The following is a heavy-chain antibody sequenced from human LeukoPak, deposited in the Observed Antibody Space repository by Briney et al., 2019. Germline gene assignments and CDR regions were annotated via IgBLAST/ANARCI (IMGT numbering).Heavy chain of an antibody. CDR3: ARGGDYYDSSEFDY. Sequence: ASVKVSCKASGYTFTGYYMHWVRQAPGQGLEWMGIINPSGGSTSYAQTFQGRVTMTRDMSTSTVYMELSSLRSEDTAVYYCARGGDYYDSSEFDYWGQGTLVTVSS. V-gene: IGHV1-46*01. CDR2: INPSGGST. CDR1: GYTFTGYY. J-gene: IGHJ4*02. D-gene: IGHD3-22*01.